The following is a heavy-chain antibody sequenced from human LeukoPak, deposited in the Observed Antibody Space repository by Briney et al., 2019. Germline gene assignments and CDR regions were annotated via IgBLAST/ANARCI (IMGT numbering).Heavy chain of an antibody. D-gene: IGHD2-15*01. CDR3: AHGRAKYYKY. CDR2: IRSQTAGGTT. J-gene: IGHJ1*01. V-gene: IGHV3-15*07. Sequence: GGSLRLSCAVSGLTLSNVWMNWVRQAPGKGLEWVGRIRSQTAGGTTDFAAPVKGRFGISRDDSKNSLYLQMNSLTSEDTAVYYCAHGRAKYYKYWGKGTLVTVSS. CDR1: GLTLSNVW.